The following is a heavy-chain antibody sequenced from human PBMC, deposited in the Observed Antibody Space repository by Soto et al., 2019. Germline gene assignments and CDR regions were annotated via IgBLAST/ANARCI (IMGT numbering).Heavy chain of an antibody. D-gene: IGHD2-2*02. CDR3: ARDGTLGYCSSTSCYRHYYMDV. J-gene: IGHJ6*03. Sequence: SETLSLTCTVSGGSISSGGYYWSWIRQHPGKGLEWIGYIYDSGSTYYNPSLESRVTISVDTSKNQFSLKLSSVTAADTAVYFCARDGTLGYCSSTSCYRHYYMDVWGKGTTVTFSS. CDR2: IYDSGST. V-gene: IGHV4-31*03. CDR1: GGSISSGGYY.